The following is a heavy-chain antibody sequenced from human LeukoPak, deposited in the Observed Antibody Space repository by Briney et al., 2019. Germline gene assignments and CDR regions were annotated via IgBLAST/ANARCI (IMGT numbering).Heavy chain of an antibody. CDR1: GFIFSTYA. Sequence: PGGSLRLSCAASGFIFSTYAMSWVRQAPGKGLEWVSSISISGGSTYHADSVKGRFTISRDNSKNTLLLQMKNLRAEDTAVYYCARDLEIVAAGWYFDLWGRGTLVTVSS. CDR3: ARDLEIVAAGWYFDL. D-gene: IGHD6-13*01. V-gene: IGHV3-23*01. J-gene: IGHJ2*01. CDR2: ISISGGST.